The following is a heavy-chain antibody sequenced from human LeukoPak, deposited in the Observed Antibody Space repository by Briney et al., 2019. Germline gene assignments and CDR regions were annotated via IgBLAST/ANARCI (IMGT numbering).Heavy chain of an antibody. D-gene: IGHD6-6*01. CDR3: ARGSSTGYSFDY. Sequence: GGSLRLSCAASVFTVRSNYMSWVRQAAGKGLEWVSILHSGGSTYYVDSVKGRFTISRNNSKNTQYLQINSQRAEDTAVYYCARGSSTGYSFDYWGQGTLVTVSS. V-gene: IGHV3-66*01. CDR1: VFTVRSNY. CDR2: LHSGGST. J-gene: IGHJ4*02.